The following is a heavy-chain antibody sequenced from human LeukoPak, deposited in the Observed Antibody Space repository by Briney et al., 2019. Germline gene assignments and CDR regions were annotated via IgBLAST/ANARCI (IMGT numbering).Heavy chain of an antibody. CDR3: ATRFARIRTDYGDYVRKQIDY. D-gene: IGHD4-17*01. J-gene: IGHJ4*02. CDR2: FDPEDGET. CDR1: GYTFTSYD. Sequence: ASVKVSCKASGYTFTSYDINWVRQATGQGLEWMGGFDPEDGETIYAQKFQGRVTMTEDTSTDTAYMELSSLRSEDTAVYYCATRFARIRTDYGDYVRKQIDYWGQGTLVTVSS. V-gene: IGHV1-24*01.